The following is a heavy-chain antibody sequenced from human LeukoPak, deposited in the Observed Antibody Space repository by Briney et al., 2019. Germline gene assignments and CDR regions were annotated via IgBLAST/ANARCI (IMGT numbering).Heavy chain of an antibody. D-gene: IGHD4-23*01. V-gene: IGHV3-48*03. CDR2: ISSSGSTI. Sequence: GSLRLSCAASGFTFSSYEMNWVRQAPGKGLEWVSYISSSGSTIYYADSVKGRFTISRDNAKNSLYLQMNSLRAEDTSVYYCARRRISYGGNDFWGQGTLVTVSS. CDR1: GFTFSSYE. CDR3: ARRRISYGGNDF. J-gene: IGHJ4*02.